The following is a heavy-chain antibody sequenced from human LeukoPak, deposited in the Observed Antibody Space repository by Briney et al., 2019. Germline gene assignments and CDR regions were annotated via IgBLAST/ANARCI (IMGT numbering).Heavy chain of an antibody. CDR1: GFTFSTYN. D-gene: IGHD2-15*01. V-gene: IGHV3-48*04. CDR3: ARGFRDIVVVVAATYFDY. J-gene: IGHJ4*02. Sequence: PGGSLRLSCAASGFTFSTYNMNWVRQAPGKGLEWVSYISSSSTIYYADSVKGRFTISRDNAKNSLYLQMNSLRAEDTAVYYCARGFRDIVVVVAATYFDYWGQGTLVTVSS. CDR2: ISSSSTI.